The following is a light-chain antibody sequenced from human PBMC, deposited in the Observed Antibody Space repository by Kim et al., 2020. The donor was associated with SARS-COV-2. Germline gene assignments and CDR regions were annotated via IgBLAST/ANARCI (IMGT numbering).Light chain of an antibody. CDR2: RDI. V-gene: IGLV3-9*01. CDR1: NIGGKS. Sequence: VALGQTARITCGGNNIGGKSVHWYQQKPGRAPVLVIYRDINRPSGIPERFSGSNSGNTATLTVIKAQAGDEADYYCQVWDSSTSVVFGGGTQLTVL. CDR3: QVWDSSTSVV. J-gene: IGLJ2*01.